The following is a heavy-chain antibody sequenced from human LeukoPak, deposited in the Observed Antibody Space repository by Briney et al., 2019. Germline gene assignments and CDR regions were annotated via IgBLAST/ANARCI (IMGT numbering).Heavy chain of an antibody. CDR2: ISSSSSYI. V-gene: IGHV3-21*01. J-gene: IGHJ4*02. Sequence: PGGSLRLSCAASGFTFSSYSMNWVRQAPGKGLEWVSSISSSSSYIYYADSVKGRFTISRDNSKNTLYLQMNSLRAEDTAVYYCARDSRGSWGSSGWSFDYWGQGTLVTVSS. CDR1: GFTFSSYS. D-gene: IGHD6-19*01. CDR3: ARDSRGSWGSSGWSFDY.